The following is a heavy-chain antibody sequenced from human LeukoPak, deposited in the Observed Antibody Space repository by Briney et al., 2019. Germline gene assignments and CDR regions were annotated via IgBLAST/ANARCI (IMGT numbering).Heavy chain of an antibody. V-gene: IGHV3-64D*06. CDR1: GFIFSNYA. D-gene: IGHD2-2*01. CDR2: ISSNGDST. J-gene: IGHJ4*02. Sequence: GGSLRLSCSASGFIFSNYAMHWVRQAPGKGLEYVSGISSNGDSTYYTDSVKDRFTISRDNSKSTLYLQVSTPGTEDTAVYYCTRVGLPAAMPFDYWGQGTLVTVSS. CDR3: TRVGLPAAMPFDY.